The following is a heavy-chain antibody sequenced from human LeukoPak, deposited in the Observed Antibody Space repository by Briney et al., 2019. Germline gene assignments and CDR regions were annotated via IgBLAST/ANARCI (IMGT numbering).Heavy chain of an antibody. CDR2: ISYDGSNK. CDR1: GFTFSSYG. D-gene: IGHD3-10*01. Sequence: GSLRPSCAASGFTFSSYGMHWVRQAPGKGLEWVAVISYDGSNKYYADSVKGRFTISRDNSKNTLYLQMNSLRAEDTAVYYCANSLWFGELVYWGQGTLVTVSS. CDR3: ANSLWFGELVY. J-gene: IGHJ4*02. V-gene: IGHV3-30*18.